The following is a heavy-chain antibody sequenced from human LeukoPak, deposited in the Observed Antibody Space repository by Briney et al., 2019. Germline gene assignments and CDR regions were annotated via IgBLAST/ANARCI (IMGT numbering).Heavy chain of an antibody. V-gene: IGHV3-21*01. J-gene: IGHJ4*02. CDR3: ARCKGVPAAVIDY. CDR2: ISSSSSYI. Sequence: PGGSLRLSCAASGFTFSSYSMNWVRQAPGKGLEWVSSISSSSSYIYYADSVKGRFTISRDNAKNSLYLQVNSLRAEDTAVYYCARCKGVPAAVIDYWGQGTLVTVSS. CDR1: GFTFSSYS. D-gene: IGHD2-2*01.